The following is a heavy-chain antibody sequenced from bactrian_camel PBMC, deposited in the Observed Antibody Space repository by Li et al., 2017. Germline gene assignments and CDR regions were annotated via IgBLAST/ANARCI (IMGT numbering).Heavy chain of an antibody. CDR3: AADAAHHCLSCCNV. D-gene: IGHD3*01. Sequence: HVQLVESGGGSVQAGGSLRLSCVASGYTADINCMGWFRQAPGKEREGVASIYIGDIGDIRGYNTEYADSVKGRFVISKDDSKNIHYLEMNSLTPDDSATYYCAADAAHHCLSCCNVWGQGTQVTVS. CDR1: GYTADINC. J-gene: IGHJ4*01. CDR2: IYIGDIGDIRGYNT. V-gene: IGHV3S63*01.